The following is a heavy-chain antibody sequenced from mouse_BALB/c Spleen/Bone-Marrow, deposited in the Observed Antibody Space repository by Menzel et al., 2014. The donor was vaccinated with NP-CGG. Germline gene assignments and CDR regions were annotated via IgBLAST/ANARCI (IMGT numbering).Heavy chain of an antibody. CDR3: AREEDFFDY. Sequence: VKLMESGAELVKPGTSVKMSCKASGYTFTSYWMHWMKQRPGQGLEWIGDIYPGTNSTNYNEKFKTKATLTVDTSSSTAYMQLSSPTSEDSAVYYCAREEDFFDYWGQGTTLTVSS. V-gene: IGHV1-55*01. CDR2: IYPGTNST. CDR1: GYTFTSYW. J-gene: IGHJ2*01.